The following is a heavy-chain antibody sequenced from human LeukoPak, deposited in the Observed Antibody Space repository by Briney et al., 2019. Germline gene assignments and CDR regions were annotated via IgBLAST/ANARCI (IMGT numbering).Heavy chain of an antibody. CDR1: GGSISSSSYN. D-gene: IGHD3-10*01. Sequence: SETLSLTYTVSGGSISSSSYNWGWIRQPPGKRLEWIGNIYYSGNTYYNPSLKSRVTISVDTSKNQFSLKLSSVTAADTAVYYCARLPLGAFGEVLNFDYWGQGTPVTVSS. V-gene: IGHV4-39*07. J-gene: IGHJ4*02. CDR2: IYYSGNT. CDR3: ARLPLGAFGEVLNFDY.